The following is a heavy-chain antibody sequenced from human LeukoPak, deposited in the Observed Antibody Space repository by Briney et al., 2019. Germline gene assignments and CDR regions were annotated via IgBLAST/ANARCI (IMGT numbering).Heavy chain of an antibody. D-gene: IGHD2-15*01. J-gene: IGHJ4*02. CDR3: ASDAPGLLGY. Sequence: SETLSLTCTVSGYSISSGYYWGWIRQPPGKGLEWIGNIHHTGSTYNNPSLKSRVTISVDTSENQFSLKLNSVTAADTAVYFCASDAPGLLGYWGQGTLVTVSS. CDR2: IHHTGST. V-gene: IGHV4-38-2*02. CDR1: GYSISSGYY.